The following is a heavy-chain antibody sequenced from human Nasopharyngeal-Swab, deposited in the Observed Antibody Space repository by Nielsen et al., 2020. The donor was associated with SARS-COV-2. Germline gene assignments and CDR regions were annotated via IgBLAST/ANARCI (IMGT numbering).Heavy chain of an antibody. Sequence: KVSCKASGYFFNTYWIGWVRQMPGKGLEWMGIIFPDDSDTRYSPSFQGQVTISVDASTTTAYLQWPSLKASDTAMYYCAKPPTVGAAIDYWGQGTLVIVSS. J-gene: IGHJ4*02. CDR1: GYFFNTYW. CDR3: AKPPTVGAAIDY. V-gene: IGHV5-51*01. CDR2: IFPDDSDT. D-gene: IGHD1-26*01.